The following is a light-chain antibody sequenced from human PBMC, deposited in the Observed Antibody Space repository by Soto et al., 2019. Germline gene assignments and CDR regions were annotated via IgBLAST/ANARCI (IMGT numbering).Light chain of an antibody. V-gene: IGKV1-5*01. Sequence: DSQMTQSPSTLAASVGDRVTITCRASQSISSWLAWYQQKPGKAPKLLIYDASSLESGVPSRFSGSGSGTEFTLTISSLQPDDSATYYCQQYNSYSWTFGQGTKVDIK. J-gene: IGKJ1*01. CDR2: DAS. CDR1: QSISSW. CDR3: QQYNSYSWT.